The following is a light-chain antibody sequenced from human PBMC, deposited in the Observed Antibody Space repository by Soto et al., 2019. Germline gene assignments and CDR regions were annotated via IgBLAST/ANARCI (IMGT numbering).Light chain of an antibody. CDR2: GAS. J-gene: IGKJ5*01. Sequence: EIVLTQSPGTLSLSPGERATLSCRASQSVSSSYLAWYQQKPAQAPRLLIYGASSRATGIPDRFSGIGSGIDFTLTISRLEPEDFAVYYCQQYGSSPITFGQGTRLEIK. V-gene: IGKV3-20*01. CDR1: QSVSSSY. CDR3: QQYGSSPIT.